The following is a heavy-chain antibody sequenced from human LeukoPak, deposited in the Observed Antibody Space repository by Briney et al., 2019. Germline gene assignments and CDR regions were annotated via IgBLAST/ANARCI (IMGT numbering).Heavy chain of an antibody. Sequence: PSETLSLTCTVSGGSISSYYWSWIRQPPGKGLEWIGSIYHSGSTYYNPSLKSRVTISVDTSKNQFSLKLSSVTAADTAVYYCARGGDSSSWGFDYWGQGTLVTVSS. CDR1: GGSISSYY. J-gene: IGHJ4*02. V-gene: IGHV4-59*08. CDR2: IYHSGST. CDR3: ARGGDSSSWGFDY. D-gene: IGHD6-13*01.